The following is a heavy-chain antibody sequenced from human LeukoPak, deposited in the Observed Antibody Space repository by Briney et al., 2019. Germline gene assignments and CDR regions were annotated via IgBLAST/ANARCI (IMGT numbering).Heavy chain of an antibody. CDR1: GFTFSTYA. Sequence: PGRSLKLSCVASGFTFSTYAMHWVRQARGKGLEWVTVISYDGSKKYYADSVKGRFTISRDNSKNTLYLQVDSLRPEDTAVYYCAKPYDSSLYTNLDYWGQGTLVTVSS. J-gene: IGHJ4*02. CDR3: AKPYDSSLYTNLDY. D-gene: IGHD3-22*01. CDR2: ISYDGSKK. V-gene: IGHV3-30-3*02.